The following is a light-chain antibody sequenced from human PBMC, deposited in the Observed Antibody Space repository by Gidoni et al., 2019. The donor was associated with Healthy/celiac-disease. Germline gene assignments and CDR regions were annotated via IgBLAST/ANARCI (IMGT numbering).Light chain of an antibody. Sequence: TVLTQSPGTLSLSPGERATLSCRAGQSVSSSYLAWYQQKPGQAPRLLIYGASSRATGIPDRFSGSGSGTDFTLTISRLEPEDFAVYYCQQYGSSPSVTFGQGTRLEIK. CDR1: QSVSSSY. CDR3: QQYGSSPSVT. J-gene: IGKJ5*01. CDR2: GAS. V-gene: IGKV3-20*01.